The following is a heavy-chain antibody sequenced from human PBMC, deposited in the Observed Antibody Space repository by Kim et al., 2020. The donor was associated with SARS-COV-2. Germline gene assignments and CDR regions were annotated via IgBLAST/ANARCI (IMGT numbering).Heavy chain of an antibody. Sequence: GGSLRLSCAASGFTFSTYGMHWVRQAPGKGLEWVAFISYDGSNKYYADSVKGRFTISRDNSKNTLYLQMNSLRVEDTALYYCQVGWQQLLEGFDPWGQGTLVTVSS. CDR1: GFTFSTYG. D-gene: IGHD6-13*01. J-gene: IGHJ5*02. V-gene: IGHV3-30*03. CDR2: ISYDGSNK. CDR3: QVGWQQLLEGFDP.